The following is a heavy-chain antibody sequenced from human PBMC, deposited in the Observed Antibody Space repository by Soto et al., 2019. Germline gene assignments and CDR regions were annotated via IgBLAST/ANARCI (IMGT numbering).Heavy chain of an antibody. D-gene: IGHD2-15*01. J-gene: IGHJ4*02. CDR1: GFTFSTFG. CDR2: IWHDGSNK. Sequence: QVQLVESGGGAVQPGRSLRLSCAASGFTFSTFGMHWVRQAPGKGLEWVAIIWHDGSNKYYADSVKGRFTVSRDNSKNTLYLQMNSLRTEDTAVYYCALLPHCGDGTCWPHPDCWGQGTLVTVSS. V-gene: IGHV3-33*01. CDR3: ALLPHCGDGTCWPHPDC.